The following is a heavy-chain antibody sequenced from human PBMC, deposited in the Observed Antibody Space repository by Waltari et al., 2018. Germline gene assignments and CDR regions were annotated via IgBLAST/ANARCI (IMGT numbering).Heavy chain of an antibody. V-gene: IGHV3-74*02. CDR1: GFTFSSSS. D-gene: IGHD3-22*01. CDR3: VGSGYPFDC. Sequence: EVQLVESGGGLVKPGWSLRLSCAASGFTFSSSSMNWVRQAPGKGLEWVSRINTDGSSTTYADSVKGRFTISRDNAKNTVFLQMNSLRAEDTAVYYCVGSGYPFDCWGQGTLVTVSS. J-gene: IGHJ4*02. CDR2: INTDGSST.